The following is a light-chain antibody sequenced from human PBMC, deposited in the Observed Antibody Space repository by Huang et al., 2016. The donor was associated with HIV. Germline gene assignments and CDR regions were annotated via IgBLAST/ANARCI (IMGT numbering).Light chain of an antibody. V-gene: IGKV1-6*01. CDR3: LQDYNYPWT. CDR1: QDIRND. CDR2: AAA. J-gene: IGKJ1*01. Sequence: AIQMTQSPSSLSASVGDRVTITCRASQDIRNDLGGYQQKPGKAPNLLIYAAASLQRGVSSRFSGSGSGTDFTLTINNLQPEDFATYYCLQDYNYPWTFAQGTKVEIK.